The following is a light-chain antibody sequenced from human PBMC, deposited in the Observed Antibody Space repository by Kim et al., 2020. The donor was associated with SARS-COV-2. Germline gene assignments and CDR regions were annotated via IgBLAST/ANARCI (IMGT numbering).Light chain of an antibody. CDR1: SGSIASNY. Sequence: KTVTIACTRSSGSIASNYVQWYPQRPGRAPTTVIYADKQRPSGVPDRFSGSIDSSSNSASLTISGMRPEDEADYYCQSYDSTNHWVFGGGTQLTVL. CDR3: QSYDSTNHWV. CDR2: ADK. J-gene: IGLJ3*02. V-gene: IGLV6-57*03.